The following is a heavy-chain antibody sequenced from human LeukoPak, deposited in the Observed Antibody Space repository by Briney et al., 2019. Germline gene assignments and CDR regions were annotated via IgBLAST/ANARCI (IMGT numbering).Heavy chain of an antibody. J-gene: IGHJ3*01. D-gene: IGHD6-13*01. Sequence: TSETLSLTCTVSGGSISSYYWSWVRQPPGKGLEWNGFVYYTGSTNYSPSLKSRVTISVDTSKNQFSLKLRSVTAADTAVYYCARISSSNWYNERGAFDVWGQGTMVTVSS. CDR3: ARISSSNWYNERGAFDV. CDR2: VYYTGST. CDR1: GGSISSYY. V-gene: IGHV4-59*01.